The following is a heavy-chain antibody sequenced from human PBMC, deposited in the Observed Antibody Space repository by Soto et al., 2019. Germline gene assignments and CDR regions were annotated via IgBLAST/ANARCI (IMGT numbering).Heavy chain of an antibody. Sequence: QLQLQESGSGLVKPSQTLSLTCAVSGGSISSGGYSWSWIRQPPGKGMEWSVYIYHSGSTYYNPSLKSRVTISVDRSKNQFSLKLSSVTAADTAVYYCARVRRDVYKFHYFDYWGKGTLVTVSS. J-gene: IGHJ4*02. CDR1: GGSISSGGYS. CDR2: IYHSGST. D-gene: IGHD1-1*01. CDR3: ARVRRDVYKFHYFDY. V-gene: IGHV4-30-2*01.